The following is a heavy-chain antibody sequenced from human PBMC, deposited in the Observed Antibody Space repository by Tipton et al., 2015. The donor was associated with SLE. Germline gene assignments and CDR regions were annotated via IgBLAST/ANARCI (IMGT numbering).Heavy chain of an antibody. D-gene: IGHD5-12*01. CDR3: AKSGFGRGSYFHH. Sequence: TLSLTCAVYGDSLVGDYWTWIRQSPGKGLEWIGEIKHSGYTYYNPALKSRVTISVDTSKNQFSLRQTSVTAADTAVYYCAKSGFGRGSYFHHWGQGTLVSVSS. V-gene: IGHV4-34*01. CDR1: GDSLVGDY. CDR2: IKHSGYT. J-gene: IGHJ1*01.